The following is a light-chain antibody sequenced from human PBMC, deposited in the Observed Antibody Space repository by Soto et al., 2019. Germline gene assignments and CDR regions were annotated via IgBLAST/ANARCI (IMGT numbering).Light chain of an antibody. Sequence: QSVLTQPPSVSGAPGQRVTISCTGSSSNIGAEYGIRWYQHLPGTAPKLLIYGVNSRPSGVPDRVSGSKSGSSASLAIAGLQAEDEADYYCQSYDDSLGGFYVFGTGTKLTVL. CDR2: GVN. J-gene: IGLJ1*01. CDR1: SSNIGAEYG. V-gene: IGLV1-40*01. CDR3: QSYDDSLGGFYV.